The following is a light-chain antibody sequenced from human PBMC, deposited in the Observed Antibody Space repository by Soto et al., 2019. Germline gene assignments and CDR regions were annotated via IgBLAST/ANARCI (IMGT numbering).Light chain of an antibody. CDR3: QQYGTSPPGVT. V-gene: IGKV3-20*01. CDR2: GAS. Sequence: IVLTQSPGTLSLSPGERATLSCRASQSLSSNFLAWYQQKPGQAPRLLIYGASKRATGIPDRFSGSGSETDFTLTISGLEPEDFAVYYCQQYGTSPPGVTFGPGTKVDMK. CDR1: QSLSSNF. J-gene: IGKJ3*01.